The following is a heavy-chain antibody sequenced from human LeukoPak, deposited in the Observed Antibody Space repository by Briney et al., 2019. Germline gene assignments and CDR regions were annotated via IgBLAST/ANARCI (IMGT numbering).Heavy chain of an antibody. CDR1: GFTFSSYS. CDR3: ARETGGYSYGGEYYYYGMDV. D-gene: IGHD5-18*01. V-gene: IGHV3-21*01. Sequence: GGSLRLSCAASGFTFSSYSMNWVRQAPGKGLEWVSSISSSSSYIYYADSVKGRVTISRDNAKNSLYLQMNSLRAEDTAVYYCARETGGYSYGGEYYYYGMDVWGQGTTVTVSS. CDR2: ISSSSSYI. J-gene: IGHJ6*02.